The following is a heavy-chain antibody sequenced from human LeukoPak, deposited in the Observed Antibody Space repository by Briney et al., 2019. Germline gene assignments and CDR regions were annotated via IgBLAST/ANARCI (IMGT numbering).Heavy chain of an antibody. CDR1: GGSISDYS. D-gene: IGHD4-23*01. J-gene: IGHJ4*02. CDR3: ARGYDYGGNAFDY. CDR2: IYTSGST. Sequence: SETLSLTCTVSGGSISDYSWTWIRQPAGKGLEWIGHIYTSGSTNLNPSLKSRVTMSVDTSKNQFSLKLSSVTAADTAVYYCARGYDYGGNAFDYWGQGTLVTVSS. V-gene: IGHV4-4*07.